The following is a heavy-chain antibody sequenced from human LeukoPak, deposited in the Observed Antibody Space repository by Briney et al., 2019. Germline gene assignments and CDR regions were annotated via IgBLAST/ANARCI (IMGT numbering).Heavy chain of an antibody. V-gene: IGHV3-30*02. CDR3: TNGDDYDFWSGYSMD. J-gene: IGHJ4*02. CDR1: GFTFSKNG. CDR2: IRYDGSNK. D-gene: IGHD3-3*01. Sequence: PGGSLRLSCAASGFTFSKNGMHWVRQAPGKGLEWVAFIRYDGSNKNYADVVKGRFTISRDNSKNTLYLQMNSLRAEDTAVYYCTNGDDYDFWSGYSMDWGQGTLVTVSS.